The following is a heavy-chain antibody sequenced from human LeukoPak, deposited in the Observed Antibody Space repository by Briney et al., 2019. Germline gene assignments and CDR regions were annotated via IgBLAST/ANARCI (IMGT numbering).Heavy chain of an antibody. CDR1: GFTFSSYW. D-gene: IGHD3-10*01. Sequence: PGGSLRLSCAASGFTFSSYWMSWVRQAPGKGLEWVANIKQDGSEKYYVDSVKGRFTISRDNAKNSLYLQMNSLRAEDTAVYYCARLVAVLGRFGELLTRFDYWGQGTLVTVSS. CDR2: IKQDGSEK. J-gene: IGHJ4*02. CDR3: ARLVAVLGRFGELLTRFDY. V-gene: IGHV3-7*03.